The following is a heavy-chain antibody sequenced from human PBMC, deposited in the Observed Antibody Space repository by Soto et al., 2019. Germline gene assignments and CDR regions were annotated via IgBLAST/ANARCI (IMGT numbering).Heavy chain of an antibody. D-gene: IGHD3-22*01. Sequence: ASVKVSCKASGYTFTSYGISWVRQPPGQGPEWMGWLSAYNGNTNYAQKLQGRVTMTTDTSTSTAYTELSSLRSDDTAVYYCARITMIVVVSKNWRDFDISGQETMDTVSS. CDR3: ARITMIVVVSKNWRDFDI. V-gene: IGHV1-18*01. CDR1: GYTFTSYG. CDR2: LSAYNGNT. J-gene: IGHJ3*02.